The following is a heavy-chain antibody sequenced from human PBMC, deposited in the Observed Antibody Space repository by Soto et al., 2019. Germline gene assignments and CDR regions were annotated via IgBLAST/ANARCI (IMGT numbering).Heavy chain of an antibody. CDR1: GFTFSSYA. V-gene: IGHV3-30-3*01. CDR2: ISYDGSNK. Sequence: QVQLVESGGGVVQPGRSVRLSCAASGFTFSSYAMHWVRQVPGKGLEGVAVISYDGSNKYYADSVKGRFTISRDSSKNTLYLQMNSLRAEDTAVYYCARPLWRDDYNWGYFDLWGRGTLVTVSS. J-gene: IGHJ2*01. D-gene: IGHD4-4*01. CDR3: ARPLWRDDYNWGYFDL.